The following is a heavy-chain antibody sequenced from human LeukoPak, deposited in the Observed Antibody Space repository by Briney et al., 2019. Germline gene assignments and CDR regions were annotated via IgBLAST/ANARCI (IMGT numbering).Heavy chain of an antibody. D-gene: IGHD1-26*01. J-gene: IGHJ6*03. Sequence: GGSLRLSCTASGFNFSTYWMTWVRQVPGKGLEWVSGISWNSNTIGYADSVKGRFTISRDNAKNSLYLQMNSLRPEDTALYYCAKDAGGYYYYYMGVWGKGTTVTISS. V-gene: IGHV3-9*01. CDR2: ISWNSNTI. CDR3: AKDAGGYYYYYMGV. CDR1: GFNFSTYW.